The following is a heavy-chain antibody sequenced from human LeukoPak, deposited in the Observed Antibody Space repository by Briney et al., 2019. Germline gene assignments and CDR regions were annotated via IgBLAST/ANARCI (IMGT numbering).Heavy chain of an antibody. CDR1: GYTFTDYY. CDR3: ARHGGYCSGGRCYSSGYDH. CDR2: INPDSGGT. J-gene: IGHJ4*02. D-gene: IGHD2-15*01. Sequence: ASVKVSCKASGYTFTDYYMHRVRQAPGQGLEWMGWINPDSGGTNYAQKFQGRVTMTRDTSSSTAYLQWSSLQASDTAMYYCARHGGYCSGGRCYSSGYDHWGQGTLVTVSS. V-gene: IGHV1-2*02.